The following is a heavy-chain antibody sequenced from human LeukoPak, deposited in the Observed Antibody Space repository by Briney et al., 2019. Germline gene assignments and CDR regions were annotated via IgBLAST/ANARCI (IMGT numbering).Heavy chain of an antibody. D-gene: IGHD1-20*01. CDR2: ISYDGSNK. V-gene: IGHV3-30*18. CDR3: AKDRDIILTGHGMDV. CDR1: GFTFSSYG. J-gene: IGHJ6*02. Sequence: GGSLRLSWAASGFTFSSYGMHWVRQAPGKGLEWVAVISYDGSNKYYADSVKGRFTISRDNSKKTLYLQMNNLRAEDTAVYYCAKDRDIILTGHGMDVWGQGTTVTVSS.